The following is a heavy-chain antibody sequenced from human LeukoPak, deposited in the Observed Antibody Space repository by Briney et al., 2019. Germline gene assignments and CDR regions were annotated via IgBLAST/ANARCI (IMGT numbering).Heavy chain of an antibody. V-gene: IGHV1-2*02. Sequence: ASVKVSCKTSGYTFTGYYMHWVRQAPGQGLEWMGWVNPNSGGTKYAQKFQGRVTMTRDTSISTVYMELSSLRSDDTAVYYCARDGTGVYNLVQYWGQGTLVTVSS. J-gene: IGHJ4*02. CDR3: ARDGTGVYNLVQY. CDR1: GYTFTGYY. CDR2: VNPNSGGT. D-gene: IGHD5-24*01.